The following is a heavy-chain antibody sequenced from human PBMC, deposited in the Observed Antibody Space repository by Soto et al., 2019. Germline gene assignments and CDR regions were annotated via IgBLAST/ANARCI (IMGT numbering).Heavy chain of an antibody. D-gene: IGHD3-10*01. CDR1: GGSISSSSYY. CDR2: IHYSGRT. V-gene: IGHV4-39*01. J-gene: IGHJ4*01. CDR3: ARQFQTMVRVDY. Sequence: PSETLSLTCTVSGGSISSSSYYWGWIRQPPGKGLEWIGSIHYSGRTYYNPSLKSRVTISVDTSKNQFSLKLSSVTAADTALYYCARQFQTMVRVDYWGQGTLVTVSS.